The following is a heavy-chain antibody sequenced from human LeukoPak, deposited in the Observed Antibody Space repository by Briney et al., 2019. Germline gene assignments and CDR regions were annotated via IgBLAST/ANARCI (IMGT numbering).Heavy chain of an antibody. V-gene: IGHV3-30*02. D-gene: IGHD2-15*01. J-gene: IGHJ3*02. CDR3: AKDRGSERPFDI. Sequence: PGWSLMLSCSASGFTFSSYGMHWVRQARGTGLKGVAFIRYDGSNKYYADSVKGRFTISRDNSKNTLYLQMNSLRAEDTAVYYCAKDRGSERPFDIWGQGTMVTVSS. CDR1: GFTFSSYG. CDR2: IRYDGSNK.